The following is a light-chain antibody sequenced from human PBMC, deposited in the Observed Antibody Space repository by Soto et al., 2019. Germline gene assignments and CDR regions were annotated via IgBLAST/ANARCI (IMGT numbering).Light chain of an antibody. J-gene: IGKJ1*01. CDR3: QQSYSSLPT. Sequence: DIQMTQSPSSLSASVGDRVTIACRASQSISSYLNWYQQQPGEAPKLLIYAASSLQGGVPSRFSGSGSGTDFTLTIRSLQPEDFATYYCQQSYSSLPTFGQGTKVEIK. CDR2: AAS. CDR1: QSISSY. V-gene: IGKV1-39*01.